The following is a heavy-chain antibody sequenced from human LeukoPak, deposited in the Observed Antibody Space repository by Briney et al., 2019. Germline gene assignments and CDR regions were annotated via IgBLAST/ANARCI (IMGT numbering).Heavy chain of an antibody. J-gene: IGHJ1*01. CDR1: GFTFSNYY. V-gene: IGHV3-11*01. CDR2: ISDSGNTI. Sequence: AGGSLRLSCAASGFTFSNYYMTWIRQAPGKGLQWISFISDSGNTIYYADSVEGRFTISRDNAKNSLYLQMHSLRAEDTAMYYCARATLPGRSGRTEFFQHWGQGTLVTVSS. D-gene: IGHD6-19*01. CDR3: ARATLPGRSGRTEFFQH.